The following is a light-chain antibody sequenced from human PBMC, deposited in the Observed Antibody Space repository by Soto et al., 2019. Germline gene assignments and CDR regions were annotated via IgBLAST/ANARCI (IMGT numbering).Light chain of an antibody. V-gene: IGKV3-20*01. Sequence: EIVLTQSPGTLSLSPGERATLSCRASQTVSSTYLAWHQQKLGQAPRLLIYGASSRATGIPDRFSGSGSGTDFTLTISRLEPEDFAVYYCQQYDRSPYTFGQGTKLETK. CDR1: QTVSSTY. CDR2: GAS. CDR3: QQYDRSPYT. J-gene: IGKJ2*01.